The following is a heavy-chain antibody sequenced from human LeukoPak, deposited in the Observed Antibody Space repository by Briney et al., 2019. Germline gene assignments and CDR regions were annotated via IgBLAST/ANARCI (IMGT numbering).Heavy chain of an antibody. D-gene: IGHD4-17*01. J-gene: IGHJ4*02. CDR3: ARGSALSQTTGTTFDY. CDR1: GYTLTDYY. CDR2: INPHTGDT. Sequence: GASVKVSCKASGYTLTDYYLHWVRQAPGQGLEWMGWINPHTGDTHYAQSFQGRVTMTRDTSISTAYMDLIMLRSDDTDVYYRARGSALSQTTGTTFDYWGQGTLVTVSS. V-gene: IGHV1-2*02.